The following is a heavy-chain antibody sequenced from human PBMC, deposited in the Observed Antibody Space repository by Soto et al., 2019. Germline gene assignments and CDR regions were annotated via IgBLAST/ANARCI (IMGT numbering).Heavy chain of an antibody. J-gene: IGHJ4*02. D-gene: IGHD6-19*01. CDR2: IYYSGST. Sequence: SETLSLTCTVSGGSISSYYWSWIRQPPGKGLEWIGYIYYSGSTNYNPSLKSRVTISVDTSKNQFSLKLSSATAADTAVYYCARVAVAGKGGGYFDYWGQGTLVTVS. CDR3: ARVAVAGKGGGYFDY. V-gene: IGHV4-59*01. CDR1: GGSISSYY.